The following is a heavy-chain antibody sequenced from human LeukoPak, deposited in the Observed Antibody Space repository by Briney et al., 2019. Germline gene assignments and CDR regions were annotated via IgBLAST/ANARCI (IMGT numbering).Heavy chain of an antibody. D-gene: IGHD6-13*01. Sequence: GGSLRLSCAASGFTFSNYAMHWVRQAPGKGLEWVAFIRYDGSNKYYADSVKGRFTISRDNSNNTLYLQMNSLRAEDTAVYYCARDGLSSSWYTGNWFDPWGQGTLVTVSS. CDR3: ARDGLSSSWYTGNWFDP. V-gene: IGHV3-30*02. J-gene: IGHJ5*02. CDR1: GFTFSNYA. CDR2: IRYDGSNK.